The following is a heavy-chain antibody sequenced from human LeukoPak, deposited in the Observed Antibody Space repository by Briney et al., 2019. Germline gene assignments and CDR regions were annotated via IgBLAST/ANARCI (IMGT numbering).Heavy chain of an antibody. J-gene: IGHJ4*02. V-gene: IGHV3-49*04. CDR1: GFTFGDYV. CDR2: IRSKAYGGTT. Sequence: GGSLRLSCTASGFTFGDYVMSWVRQGPGKGLEWVGFIRSKAYGGTTEYAASVKGKFTISRDDSKSIGYLQMNSLKIEDTAVYYCTRGDYWGGYFDYWGQGTLVTVSS. D-gene: IGHD2-21*01. CDR3: TRGDYWGGYFDY.